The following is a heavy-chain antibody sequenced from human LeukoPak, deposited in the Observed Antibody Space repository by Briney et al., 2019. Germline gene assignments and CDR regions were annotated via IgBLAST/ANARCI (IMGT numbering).Heavy chain of an antibody. V-gene: IGHV4-59*01. CDR3: ARMYSSGWYFDL. J-gene: IGHJ2*01. Sequence: SETLSLTCTVSGGSISSYYWSWIRQPPGKGLEWIGHIYYSGSTNYNSSLKSRVTISVDTSKSQLSLKLSSVTAADTAVYYCARMYSSGWYFDLWGRGTLVTVSS. CDR2: IYYSGST. D-gene: IGHD6-19*01. CDR1: GGSISSYY.